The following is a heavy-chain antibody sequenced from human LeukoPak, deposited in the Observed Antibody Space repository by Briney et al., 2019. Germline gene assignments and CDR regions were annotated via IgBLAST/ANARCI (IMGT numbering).Heavy chain of an antibody. Sequence: PGGSLRLSCTASGFTYGDYAMSWFRQAPGKGLEWVGFIRSKAYGGTTEYAASVKGRFTISRDDSISIAYLQMNSLKTEDTAVYYCTRALNLPGAFDIWGQGTMVTVSS. J-gene: IGHJ3*02. CDR1: GFTYGDYA. CDR3: TRALNLPGAFDI. V-gene: IGHV3-49*03. CDR2: IRSKAYGGTT. D-gene: IGHD1-14*01.